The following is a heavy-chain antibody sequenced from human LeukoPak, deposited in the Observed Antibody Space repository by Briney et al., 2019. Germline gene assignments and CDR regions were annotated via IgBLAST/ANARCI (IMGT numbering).Heavy chain of an antibody. Sequence: PSETLSLTCIVSGGSISSYYWSWIRQPPGKGLEWIGYIYYSGSTNYNPSLKSRVTISVDTSKNQFSLKLSSVTAADTAVYYCARVRVCSGGSCYDYWGQGTLVTVSS. CDR1: GGSISSYY. V-gene: IGHV4-59*01. CDR3: ARVRVCSGGSCYDY. CDR2: IYYSGST. D-gene: IGHD2-15*01. J-gene: IGHJ4*02.